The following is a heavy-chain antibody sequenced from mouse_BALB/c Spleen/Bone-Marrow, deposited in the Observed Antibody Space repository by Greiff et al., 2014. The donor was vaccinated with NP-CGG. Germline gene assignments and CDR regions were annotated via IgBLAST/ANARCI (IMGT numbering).Heavy chain of an antibody. J-gene: IGHJ1*01. CDR3: ARQEFAIYWYFDV. CDR1: GFNIKDTY. D-gene: IGHD1-3*01. CDR2: IDPANGNT. Sequence: VQLQQPGAELVKPGASVKLSCSASGFNIKDTYTHWVKQRPEQGLEWIGRIDPANGNTKYDPKFQDKATITADTSSNTVDLQLSSLTFEDTAVYYCARQEFAIYWYFDVWGAGTTVTVSS. V-gene: IGHV14-3*02.